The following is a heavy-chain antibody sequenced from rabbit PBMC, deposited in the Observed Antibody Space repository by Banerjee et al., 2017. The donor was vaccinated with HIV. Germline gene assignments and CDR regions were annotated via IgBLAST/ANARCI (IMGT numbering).Heavy chain of an antibody. CDR2: IYTGSSSNS. D-gene: IGHD6-1*01. CDR3: ARNLPYYTYIYGGYADL. CDR1: GSDFSSNYY. J-gene: IGHJ6*01. Sequence: QSVEESGGDLVKPGGTLTLTCTVSGSDFSSNYYMCWVRQAPGKGLEWIACIYTGSSSNSGYATWAKGRLTISKTSSTTVTLQMTSLTVADTATYFCARNLPYYTYIYGGYADLWGPGTLVTVS. V-gene: IGHV1S40*01.